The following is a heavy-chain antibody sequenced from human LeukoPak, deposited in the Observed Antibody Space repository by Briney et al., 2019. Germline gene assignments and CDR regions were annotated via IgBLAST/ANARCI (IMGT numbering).Heavy chain of an antibody. V-gene: IGHV3-7*01. CDR1: GFMFSTYW. J-gene: IGHJ4*02. D-gene: IGHD6-13*01. CDR3: GRFGYEAAVDL. CDR2: IKPDGSET. Sequence: GGSLRLSCAASGFMFSTYWMAWVRQAPGEGLEWVANIKPDGSETYYVDRVRGRFTITRDNAKNLLYLQMNSLRGEDTAVYKCGRFGYEAAVDLWGQGTLVTVSS.